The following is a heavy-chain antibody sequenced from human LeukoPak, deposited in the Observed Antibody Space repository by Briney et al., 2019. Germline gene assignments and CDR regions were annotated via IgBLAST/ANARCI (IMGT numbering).Heavy chain of an antibody. CDR3: ARGGSYYYFDH. D-gene: IGHD1-26*01. CDR2: IYKSGST. J-gene: IGHJ4*02. CDR1: GGSNSSYY. V-gene: IGHV4-59*01. Sequence: SETLSLTCSVSGGSNSSYYWSWIRQPPGKGVEWIGYIYKSGSTNYNPSLKSRVTISVDTSKNQFSLKLSSVTAADTAVYYCARGGSYYYFDHWGQGTLVTVSS.